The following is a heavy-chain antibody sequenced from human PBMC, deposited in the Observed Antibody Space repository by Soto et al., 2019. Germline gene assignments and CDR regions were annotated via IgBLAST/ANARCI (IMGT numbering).Heavy chain of an antibody. D-gene: IGHD3-16*01. CDR1: GCSISSGGYY. CDR3: ARGGEHYDYIWGSLDY. J-gene: IGHJ4*02. CDR2: IYYSGST. Sequence: SETLSLTCTVSGCSISSGGYYWSWIRQHPGKGLEWIGYIYYSGSTYYNPSLKSRVTISVDTSKNQFSLKLSSVTAADTAVYYCARGGEHYDYIWGSLDYWGQGTLVTVSS. V-gene: IGHV4-31*03.